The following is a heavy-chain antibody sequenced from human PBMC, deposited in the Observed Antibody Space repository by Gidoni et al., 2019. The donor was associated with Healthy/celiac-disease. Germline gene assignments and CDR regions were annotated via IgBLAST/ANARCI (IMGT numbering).Heavy chain of an antibody. V-gene: IGHV4-34*01. CDR2: INHSGST. D-gene: IGHD6-13*01. CDR1: GGSFSGYY. CDR3: ASLVGAAGTDY. J-gene: IGHJ4*02. Sequence: QVQLQQWGAGLLKPSETLSLTCAVYGGSFSGYYWSWIRQPPGKGLEWIGEINHSGSTNYNPSLKSRVTISVDTSKNQFSLKLSSVTAADTAVYYCASLVGAAGTDYWGQGTLVTVSS.